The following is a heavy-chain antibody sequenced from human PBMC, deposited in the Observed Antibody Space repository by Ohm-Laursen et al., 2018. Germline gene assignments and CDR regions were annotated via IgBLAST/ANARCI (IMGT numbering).Heavy chain of an antibody. D-gene: IGHD3-9*01. J-gene: IGHJ4*02. CDR2: LYYSGTT. V-gene: IGHV4-61*01. CDR1: GGSVSSGIYY. Sequence: TLSLTCTVSGGSVSSGIYYWGWIRQPPGKGLEWVGYLYYSGTTYYNPSLKSRVTMSVDTSKNQFSVKLTSVTAVDTAVYYCATSPHDIMSSKDYWGQGTLVTVSS. CDR3: ATSPHDIMSSKDY.